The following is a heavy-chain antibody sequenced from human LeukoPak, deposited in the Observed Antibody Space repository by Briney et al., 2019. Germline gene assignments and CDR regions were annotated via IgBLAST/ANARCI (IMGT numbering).Heavy chain of an antibody. Sequence: GGSLRLSCAASGFILGPYWMHWVRQAPGKGLVWVSRIHPDGTTTNYADSVKGRFTISRENAENTLYLQMNSLRVEDTAAYYCARVYFDFWTGYLDWYFDLWGRGTLVTVSS. CDR3: ARVYFDFWTGYLDWYFDL. J-gene: IGHJ2*01. CDR1: GFILGPYW. CDR2: IHPDGTTT. D-gene: IGHD3-3*01. V-gene: IGHV3-74*01.